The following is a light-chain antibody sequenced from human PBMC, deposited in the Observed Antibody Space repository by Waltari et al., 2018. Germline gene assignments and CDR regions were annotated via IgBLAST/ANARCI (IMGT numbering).Light chain of an antibody. Sequence: QTVVTQEPSVTVSPGGTVTLTCPSSTGAVTSGDYANWFQQKPGQAPRSLIFGANNKYSWTPARFSGSLLGGKAALTLSGVQPEDEAEYYCLLYYGGLWVFGGGTKLTVL. CDR2: GAN. CDR3: LLYYGGLWV. CDR1: TGAVTSGDY. J-gene: IGLJ3*02. V-gene: IGLV7-43*01.